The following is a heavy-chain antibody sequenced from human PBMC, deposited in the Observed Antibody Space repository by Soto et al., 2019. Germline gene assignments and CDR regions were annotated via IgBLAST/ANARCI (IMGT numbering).Heavy chain of an antibody. Sequence: SETLSLTCTVSGGSISSYYWSWIRQPPGKGLEWIGYIYYSGSTNYNPSLKSRVTIAVDTSKNQFSLKLSSVTAADTAVCYCARGLSGSYFDYWGQGTLVTVSS. CDR3: ARGLSGSYFDY. CDR2: IYYSGST. V-gene: IGHV4-59*01. J-gene: IGHJ4*02. CDR1: GGSISSYY. D-gene: IGHD3-10*01.